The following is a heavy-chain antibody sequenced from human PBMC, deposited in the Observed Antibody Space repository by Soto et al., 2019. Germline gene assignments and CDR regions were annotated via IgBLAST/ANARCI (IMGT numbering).Heavy chain of an antibody. V-gene: IGHV1-69*13. J-gene: IGHJ6*02. CDR2: IVPFFGTP. Sequence: SVKVSFKASGCTFGTYGISWVRQAPGQGLEWMGGIVPFFGTPDYAENLQGRVTITADESTSTAYMELSSLRSGDTAVYYCAVRYYYDSSGARPEGRYYYYGMDVWGQGTTVTVSS. D-gene: IGHD3-22*01. CDR3: AVRYYYDSSGARPEGRYYYYGMDV. CDR1: GCTFGTYG.